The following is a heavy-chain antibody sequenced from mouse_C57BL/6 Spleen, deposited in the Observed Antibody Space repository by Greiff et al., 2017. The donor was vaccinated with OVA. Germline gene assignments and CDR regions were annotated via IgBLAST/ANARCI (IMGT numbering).Heavy chain of an antibody. CDR2: IDPETGGT. V-gene: IGHV1-15*01. CDR3: TRSYGSDY. J-gene: IGHJ2*01. D-gene: IGHD1-1*01. Sequence: QVQLQQSGAELVRPGASVTLSCKASGYTFTDYEMHWVKQTPVHGLEWIGAIDPETGGTAYNQKFKGKAILTADKSSSTAYMELRRLTAEASAVYYCTRSYGSDYWGQGTTLTVSS. CDR1: GYTFTDYE.